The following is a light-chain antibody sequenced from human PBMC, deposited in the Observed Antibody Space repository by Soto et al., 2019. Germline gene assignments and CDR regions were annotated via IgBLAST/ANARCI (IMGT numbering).Light chain of an antibody. CDR1: QSVDTE. CDR2: DAS. Sequence: EVVLTQSPATLSLSPGEGATLSCRASQSVDTELAWYQQKPGQAPRLLIYDASNRATGIPGRFSGSGSGTDFTLTITSLEPEDSAVYYCQQRKKWPPACGGGTKVEI. J-gene: IGKJ4*02. V-gene: IGKV3-11*01. CDR3: QQRKKWPPA.